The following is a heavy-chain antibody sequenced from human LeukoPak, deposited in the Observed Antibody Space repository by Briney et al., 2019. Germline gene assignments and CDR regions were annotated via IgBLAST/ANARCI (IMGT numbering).Heavy chain of an antibody. CDR3: ARLRTYYYGSGSRRDWFDP. CDR2: IDWDDDK. CDR1: GGSISSGGYY. D-gene: IGHD3-10*01. Sequence: TLSLTCTVSGGSISSGGYYWSWIRQPPGKALEWLALIDWDDDKYYSTSLKTRLTISKDTSKNQVVLTMTNMDPVDTATYYCARLRTYYYGSGSRRDWFDPWGQGTLVTVSS. J-gene: IGHJ5*02. V-gene: IGHV2-70*01.